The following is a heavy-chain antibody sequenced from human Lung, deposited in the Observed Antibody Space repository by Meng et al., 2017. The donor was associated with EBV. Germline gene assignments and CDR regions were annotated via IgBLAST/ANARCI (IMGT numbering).Heavy chain of an antibody. Sequence: QAQLGQSGGEVKQPGASVKVSCKASGYTFTNYGITWVRQAPGQGLEWMGWISAYNGNTNYAQTLQGRLTMTTDTSTSTAYMELRSLRSDDTAVYYCARVEVGITSGDYWGQGTLVTVSS. CDR2: ISAYNGNT. V-gene: IGHV1-18*01. J-gene: IGHJ4*02. CDR3: ARVEVGITSGDY. CDR1: GYTFTNYG. D-gene: IGHD1-26*01.